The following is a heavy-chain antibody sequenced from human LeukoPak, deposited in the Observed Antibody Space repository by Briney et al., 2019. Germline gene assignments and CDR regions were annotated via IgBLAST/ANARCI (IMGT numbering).Heavy chain of an antibody. CDR1: GFTFSSYA. J-gene: IGHJ4*02. CDR2: ISYDGSNK. CDR3: ARELKVSSSWAGFDY. D-gene: IGHD6-13*01. Sequence: GGSLRLSCAASGFTFSSYAIYWVRQAPGKGLEWVAVISYDGSNKHYADSVKGRFTISRDNSKSTLYLQMNSLRAEDTAVYYCARELKVSSSWAGFDYWGQGTLVTVSS. V-gene: IGHV3-30*04.